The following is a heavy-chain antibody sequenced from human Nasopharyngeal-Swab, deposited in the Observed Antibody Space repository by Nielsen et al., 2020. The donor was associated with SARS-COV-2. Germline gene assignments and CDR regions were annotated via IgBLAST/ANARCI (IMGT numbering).Heavy chain of an antibody. V-gene: IGHV3-64D*06. D-gene: IGHD4-17*01. CDR3: VKGGYGVYFDY. CDR2: ISSNGGST. Sequence: GESLKISCSASGFTFSSYAMRWVRQAPGKGLEYVSAISSNGGSTYYADSVKGRFTISRDNSKNTLYLQMSSLRAEDTAVYYCVKGGYGVYFDYWGQGTLVTVSS. CDR1: GFTFSSYA. J-gene: IGHJ4*02.